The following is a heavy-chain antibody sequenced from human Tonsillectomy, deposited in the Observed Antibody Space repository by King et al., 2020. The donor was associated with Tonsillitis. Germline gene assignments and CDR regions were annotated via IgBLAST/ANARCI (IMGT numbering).Heavy chain of an antibody. J-gene: IGHJ4*02. CDR2: IRSKVYGGTT. D-gene: IGHD6-6*01. V-gene: IGHV3-49*04. Sequence: VQLVESGGGLVQPGRSLRLSCTASGFTFGDYAMSWVRQAPGKGLEWVGFIRSKVYGGTTEYAASVKGRFTISRDDSKSFAYLQLNSLKTEDTAVYYCTRLSYSSSGNYYFDYWGQGTLVTVSS. CDR1: GFTFGDYA. CDR3: TRLSYSSSGNYYFDY.